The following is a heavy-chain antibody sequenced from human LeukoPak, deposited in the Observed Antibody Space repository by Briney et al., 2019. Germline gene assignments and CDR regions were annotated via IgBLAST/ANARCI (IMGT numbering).Heavy chain of an antibody. CDR2: ISSSSSTI. CDR3: AKRPYYYDSSGYSDY. D-gene: IGHD3-22*01. V-gene: IGHV3-48*01. Sequence: GGSLRLSCAASGFTFSSYSMNWVRQAPGKGLEWVSYISSSSSTIYYADSVKGRFTISRDNAKNSLYLQMNSLRAEDTAVYYCAKRPYYYDSSGYSDYWGQGTLVTVSS. CDR1: GFTFSSYS. J-gene: IGHJ4*02.